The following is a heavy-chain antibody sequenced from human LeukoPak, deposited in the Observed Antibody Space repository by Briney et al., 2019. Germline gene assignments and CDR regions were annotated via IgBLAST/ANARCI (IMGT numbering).Heavy chain of an antibody. V-gene: IGHV3-23*01. CDR1: GFTFSKFA. CDR2: ISGSGGGT. J-gene: IGHJ3*02. D-gene: IGHD4-17*01. CDR3: AKDPNGDYIGAFDI. Sequence: GGSLRLSCAASGFTFSKFAMIWVRQAPGKGLEWVSAISGSGGGTYYADSVKGRFTISRDNSKNTLYPQMKSLRAEDTAVYFCAKDPNGDYIGAFDIWGQGTMVTVSS.